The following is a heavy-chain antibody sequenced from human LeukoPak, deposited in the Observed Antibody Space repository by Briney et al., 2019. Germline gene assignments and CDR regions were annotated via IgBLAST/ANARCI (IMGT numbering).Heavy chain of an antibody. Sequence: GGSLRLSCAASGFTLSSYAMSWVRQAPGKGLEWVSAISVSGNTYHADSVKGRFTISRDNFKNTLYLQMNSLRAEDTAVYYCAKDSDYYDSSAFDIWGQGTMVTVSS. J-gene: IGHJ3*02. CDR2: ISVSGNT. V-gene: IGHV3-23*01. CDR1: GFTLSSYA. CDR3: AKDSDYYDSSAFDI. D-gene: IGHD3-22*01.